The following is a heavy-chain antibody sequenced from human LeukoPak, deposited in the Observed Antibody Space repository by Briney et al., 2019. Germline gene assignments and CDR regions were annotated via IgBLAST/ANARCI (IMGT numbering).Heavy chain of an antibody. Sequence: SETLSLTCAVSGYSTSSDYYCCWIRQPPGKGLERSEIFYHSGTTYYNPSLKSRVIILVDTSKKQFSLKLSSVVAADKAVYYCAGLRIDAFDIWGQGTMVTVSS. V-gene: IGHV4-38-2*01. CDR3: AGLRIDAFDI. CDR1: GYSTSSDYY. CDR2: FYHSGTT. J-gene: IGHJ3*02.